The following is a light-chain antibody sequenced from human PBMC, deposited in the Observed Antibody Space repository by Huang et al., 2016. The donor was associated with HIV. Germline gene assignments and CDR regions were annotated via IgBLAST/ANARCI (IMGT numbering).Light chain of an antibody. CDR2: KAS. CDR1: QSISDW. V-gene: IGKV1-5*03. CDR3: QQYSSYSSWT. Sequence: IQMTQSPSPPSAFVGDRVTITCRARQSISDWLAWYQLRPGKAPYLLIYKASNVENGVSSRFSGGGSGTEFTLTINGLQPDDSATYYCQQYSSYSSWTFGQGTRVEIK. J-gene: IGKJ1*01.